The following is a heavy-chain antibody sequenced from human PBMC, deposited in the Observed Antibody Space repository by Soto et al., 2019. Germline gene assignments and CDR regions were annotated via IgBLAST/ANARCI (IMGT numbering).Heavy chain of an antibody. V-gene: IGHV1-3*01. D-gene: IGHD5-18*01. J-gene: IGHJ4*02. CDR1: GYTFTSYA. Sequence: QVQLVQSGAEVKKPGASVKVSCKASGYTFTSYAMHWVRQAPGQRLEWMGWINAGNGNTKYSQKFQGRVTITRDTSARTAYMELSSLRSEDTAVYYCARSGYSYGDFDYWGQGTLVTVSS. CDR2: INAGNGNT. CDR3: ARSGYSYGDFDY.